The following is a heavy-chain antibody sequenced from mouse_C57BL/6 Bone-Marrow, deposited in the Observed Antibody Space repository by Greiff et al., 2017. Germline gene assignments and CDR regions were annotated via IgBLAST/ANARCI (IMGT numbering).Heavy chain of an antibody. CDR1: GFSLTSYG. CDR2: IWSDGST. D-gene: IGHD1-1*01. V-gene: IGHV2-6*03. CDR3: AREYYYGSSWFAY. Sequence: VKLMESGPGLVAPSQSLSITCTVSGFSLTSYGVHWVRQPPGKGLEWLVVIWSDGSTTYNSALKSRLSISTDNTKSQVFLKINSLQTDDTAIYDSAREYYYGSSWFAYWGHRALVTVAT. J-gene: IGHJ3*01.